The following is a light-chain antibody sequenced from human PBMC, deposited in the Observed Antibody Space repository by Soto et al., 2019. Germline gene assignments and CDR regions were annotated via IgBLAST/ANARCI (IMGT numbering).Light chain of an antibody. J-gene: IGKJ1*01. V-gene: IGKV3-11*01. Sequence: EIVWTQAPATLSASPGERATLSRRASQTVGVRLAWYQHKPGQAPRLIIYEASNRAAGVPGRFSGSGYGTDFNLTITRLETEDFAFYYCHQRQRWPRTFGQGTKVDIK. CDR3: HQRQRWPRT. CDR2: EAS. CDR1: QTVGVR.